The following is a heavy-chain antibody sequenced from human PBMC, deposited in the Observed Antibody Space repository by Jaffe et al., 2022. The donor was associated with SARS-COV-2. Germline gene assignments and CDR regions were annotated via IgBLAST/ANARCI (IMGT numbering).Heavy chain of an antibody. V-gene: IGHV1-18*01. CDR2: ISVYNGNT. CDR3: ARVESNYYYYMDV. CDR1: GYTFTNYG. Sequence: QLHLVQSGAEVKEPGASVKVSCKASGYTFTNYGINWVRQAPGQGLEWMGWISVYNGNTNYAQKLQGRVTMTADTSTSTAYMELRSLRSDDAAVYYCARVESNYYYYMDVWGKGTTVTVSS. J-gene: IGHJ6*03.